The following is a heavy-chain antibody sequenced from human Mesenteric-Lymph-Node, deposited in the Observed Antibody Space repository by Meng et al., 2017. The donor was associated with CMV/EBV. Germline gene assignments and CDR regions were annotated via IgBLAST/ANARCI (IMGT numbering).Heavy chain of an antibody. CDR3: ARDLLLVLEPAAIKPMDV. Sequence: SETLSLTCSVSGYSISSGYFWDWIRQSPGRGLEWIGSVSYSGTTYYNPSLKSRVTVSVDMSKNQFSLNLSSVTAADTAVYYCARDLLLVLEPAAIKPMDVWGQGTTVTVSS. D-gene: IGHD2-2*01. CDR2: VSYSGTT. V-gene: IGHV4-38-2*02. CDR1: GYSISSGYF. J-gene: IGHJ6*02.